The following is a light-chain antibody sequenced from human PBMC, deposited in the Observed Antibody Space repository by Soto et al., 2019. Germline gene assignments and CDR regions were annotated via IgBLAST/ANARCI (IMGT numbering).Light chain of an antibody. CDR2: GAS. Sequence: NVLTQSPAILSSSPGAGVTLSCGASQSVDHDYLAWYQQRSGQAPRLLIYGASYRATGIPDRFSGSGSGTDFTLTICRLEPEDFAVYYCQLYGRSLATFGGGTKGEI. CDR3: QLYGRSLAT. J-gene: IGKJ4*01. V-gene: IGKV3-20*01. CDR1: QSVDHDY.